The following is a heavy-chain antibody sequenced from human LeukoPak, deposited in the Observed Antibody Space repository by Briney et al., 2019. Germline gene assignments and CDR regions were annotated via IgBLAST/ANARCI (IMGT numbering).Heavy chain of an antibody. CDR2: ISSSSSYI. V-gene: IGHV3-21*01. J-gene: IGHJ4*02. Sequence: GGSLTLSCAVSGLTFSSHSMHWARQAPGKGLEWVSSISSSSSYIYYADSVKGRFTISRDNAKNSLYLQMNSLRAEDTAVYCCARIARDSSLGAFDYWGQGTLVTVSS. D-gene: IGHD3-10*01. CDR1: GLTFSSHS. CDR3: ARIARDSSLGAFDY.